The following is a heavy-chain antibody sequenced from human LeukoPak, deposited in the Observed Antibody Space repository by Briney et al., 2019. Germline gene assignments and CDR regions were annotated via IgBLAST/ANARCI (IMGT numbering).Heavy chain of an antibody. J-gene: IGHJ5*02. CDR1: GFTFSTYS. CDR3: AREKDDHGDPGPLDA. V-gene: IGHV3-21*01. Sequence: PGGSLRLSCAASGFTFSTYSMNWVRQAPGKGLEWVSSISSSSTDIYYGDSVKGRFAISRDNAANTLFLQMSSLRAEDTAVYYCAREKDDHGDPGPLDAWGQGDLVTVSS. D-gene: IGHD4-17*01. CDR2: ISSSSTDI.